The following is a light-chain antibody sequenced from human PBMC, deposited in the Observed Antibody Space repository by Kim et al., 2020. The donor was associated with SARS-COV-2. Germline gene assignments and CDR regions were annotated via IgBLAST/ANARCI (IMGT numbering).Light chain of an antibody. CDR2: KDS. V-gene: IGLV3-27*01. Sequence: SRSQGQKARITCSGDVLAKKYARWFQQKPGQAPVLVISKDSERPSGIPERFSGSSSGTTVTLTISGAQVEDEADYYCYSAADTHVVFGGGTQLTVL. CDR3: YSAADTHVV. CDR1: VLAKKY. J-gene: IGLJ2*01.